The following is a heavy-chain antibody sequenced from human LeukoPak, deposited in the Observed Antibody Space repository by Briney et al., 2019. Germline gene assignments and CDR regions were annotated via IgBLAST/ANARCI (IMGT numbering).Heavy chain of an antibody. CDR3: AREPVEMATVDF. Sequence: GGSLRLSCAASGFTFSSYSMNWVRQAPGKGLEWVSSISASSSYIYYADSVKGRFTISRDNAKNSLYLQMNSLRAEDTAVYYCAREPVEMATVDFWGQGTLVTVSS. D-gene: IGHD5-24*01. CDR1: GFTFSSYS. V-gene: IGHV3-21*01. J-gene: IGHJ4*02. CDR2: ISASSSYI.